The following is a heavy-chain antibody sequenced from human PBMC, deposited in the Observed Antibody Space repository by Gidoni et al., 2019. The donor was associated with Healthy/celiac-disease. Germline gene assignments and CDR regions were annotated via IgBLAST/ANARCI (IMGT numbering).Heavy chain of an antibody. CDR1: GFTFRSYS. Sequence: EVQLVESGGGLVQPGGSLRLSCEAPGFTFRSYSMNWVRQAPGKGLEWGSYISSSSSTIYYADSVKGRFTISRDNAKNSLYLQMNSLRDEDTAVYYCARVGSSWYGYYYGMDVWGQGTTVTVSS. D-gene: IGHD6-13*01. CDR3: ARVGSSWYGYYYGMDV. V-gene: IGHV3-48*02. CDR2: ISSSSSTI. J-gene: IGHJ6*02.